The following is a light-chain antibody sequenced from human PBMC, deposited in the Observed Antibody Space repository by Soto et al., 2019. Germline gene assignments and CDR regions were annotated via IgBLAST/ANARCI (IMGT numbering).Light chain of an antibody. CDR2: AVS. V-gene: IGLV2-14*01. CDR3: SSFAGNYIYV. Sequence: QSALAQPASVSGSPGQSITISCTGTSSDVGLYDYVSWYQQHPGKAPQLMIYAVSNRPSGVSNRFSASKSGNTASLFISGLQAEDEADYYCSSFAGNYIYVFGTGTKVTVL. J-gene: IGLJ1*01. CDR1: SSDVGLYDY.